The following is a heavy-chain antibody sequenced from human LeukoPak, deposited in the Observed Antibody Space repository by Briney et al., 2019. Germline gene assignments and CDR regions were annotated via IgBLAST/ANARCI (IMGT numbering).Heavy chain of an antibody. CDR2: IRYDESHK. J-gene: IGHJ4*02. D-gene: IGHD6-19*01. Sequence: GGSLRLSCAASGFTFSGYGMHWVRQAPGKGLEWVAFIRYDESHKYYIDSVKGRFTISRDNSKNTLYLQMNGLRAEDTAVYYCCGIAVAGIYWGQGTLVTVSS. CDR3: CGIAVAGIY. V-gene: IGHV3-30*02. CDR1: GFTFSGYG.